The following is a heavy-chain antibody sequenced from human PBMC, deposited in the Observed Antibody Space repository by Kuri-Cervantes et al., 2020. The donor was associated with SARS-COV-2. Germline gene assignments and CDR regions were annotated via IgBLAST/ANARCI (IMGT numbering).Heavy chain of an antibody. CDR1: GFLFSASA. Sequence: GESLKISCEVSGFLFSASAIHWVRQGSGKGLEWVGRVRGKANNYATAYAASVKGRFTISRDDSKNMAYLQMNSLKTEDTAVYYCTRNDFWSGYLQDVWGKGTTVTVSS. J-gene: IGHJ6*04. V-gene: IGHV3-73*01. CDR2: VRGKANNYAT. CDR3: TRNDFWSGYLQDV. D-gene: IGHD3-3*01.